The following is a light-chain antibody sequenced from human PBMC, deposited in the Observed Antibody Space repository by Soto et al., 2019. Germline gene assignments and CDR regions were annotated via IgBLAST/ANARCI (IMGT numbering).Light chain of an antibody. V-gene: IGLV2-14*01. Sequence: QSALTQPASVSGSPVQSITISCTGTSSDVGGYDYVSWYQQHPGKAPKFMIYEVTNRPSGVSHRFSGSKSGNTASLTISGLQAEDEADYYCSSYTTTSTYVFGTGTQLTVL. CDR1: SSDVGGYDY. J-gene: IGLJ1*01. CDR3: SSYTTTSTYV. CDR2: EVT.